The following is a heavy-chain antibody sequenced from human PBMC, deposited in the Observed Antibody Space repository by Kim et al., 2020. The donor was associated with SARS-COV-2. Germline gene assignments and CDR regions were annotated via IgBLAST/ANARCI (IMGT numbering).Heavy chain of an antibody. CDR2: ISGSGVGT. D-gene: IGHD6-13*01. V-gene: IGHV3-23*01. CDR1: GFTFLNHD. J-gene: IGHJ4*02. CDR3: VRRESSSWSFIDY. Sequence: GGSLRLSCAVSGFTFLNHDMNWVRQAPGKGLEWVSGISGSGVGTYYADPVKGRFTISKDFSKNMLYLEMSDIRVEDVAVYYCVRRESSSWSFIDYWGRGTPVAVSS.